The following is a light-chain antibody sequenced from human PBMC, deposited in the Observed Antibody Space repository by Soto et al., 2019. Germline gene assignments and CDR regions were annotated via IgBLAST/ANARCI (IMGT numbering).Light chain of an antibody. CDR1: QGISNY. CDR3: QKYNSAPSIT. CDR2: AAS. V-gene: IGKV1-27*01. Sequence: DIQMTQSPSSLSASVGDRVTITCRASQGISNYLAWYQQKPGKVPKLLIYAASTLQSGVPSRFSGSGSGTDFTHTSSSLQPEDVATYYCQKYNSAPSITFGQGTRLEIK. J-gene: IGKJ5*01.